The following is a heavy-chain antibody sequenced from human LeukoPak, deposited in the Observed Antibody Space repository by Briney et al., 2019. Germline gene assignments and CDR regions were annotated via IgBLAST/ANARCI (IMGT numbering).Heavy chain of an antibody. Sequence: PSETLSLTCAVYGGSFSGYYWSWIRQPPGKGLERIGEINHSGSTNYNPSLKSRVTISVDTSKNQFSLKLSSVTAADTAVYYCARHLGYCSSTSCHGPNWFDPWGQGTLVTVSS. V-gene: IGHV4-34*01. J-gene: IGHJ5*02. D-gene: IGHD2-2*01. CDR3: ARHLGYCSSTSCHGPNWFDP. CDR1: GGSFSGYY. CDR2: INHSGST.